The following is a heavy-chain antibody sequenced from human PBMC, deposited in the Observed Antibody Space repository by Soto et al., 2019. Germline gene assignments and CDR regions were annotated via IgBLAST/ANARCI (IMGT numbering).Heavy chain of an antibody. D-gene: IGHD6-19*01. CDR2: IYHSGST. V-gene: IGHV4-39*07. CDR3: ARVSVAGTRFDY. CDR1: GGSISSGGYY. J-gene: IGHJ4*02. Sequence: SETLSLTCTVSGGSISSGGYYWCWIRQPPGKGLEWIGDIYHSGSTNYNPSLKSRVTISVDKSKNQFSLKLSSVTAADTAVYYCARVSVAGTRFDYWGQGTLVTVSS.